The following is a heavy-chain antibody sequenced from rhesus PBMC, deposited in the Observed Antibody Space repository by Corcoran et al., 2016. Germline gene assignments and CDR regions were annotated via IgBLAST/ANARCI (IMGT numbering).Heavy chain of an antibody. V-gene: IGHV2-1*01. CDR2: IYWDDEK. CDR1: GFSLSTSGMG. D-gene: IGHD3-3*01. J-gene: IGHJ4*01. CDR3: ARAHYYNFWSGYYTGYFDY. Sequence: QVTLKESGPALVKPTQTLTLTCTFSGFSLSTSGMGVGWIRQLPGKILEWRANIYWDDEKRYRTSLKGRLTISKDTSNNQVVLTMTNMDPVDTATYYCARAHYYNFWSGYYTGYFDYWGQGVLVTVSS.